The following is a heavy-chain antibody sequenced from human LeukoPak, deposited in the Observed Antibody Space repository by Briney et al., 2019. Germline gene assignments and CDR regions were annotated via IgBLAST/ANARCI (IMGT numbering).Heavy chain of an antibody. D-gene: IGHD3-9*01. Sequence: ASVKVSCKASGYTFTSYYMHWVRQAPGQGLEWMGIINPSGGSTSYAQKLQGRVTMTTDTSTSTAYMELRSLRSDDTAVYYCARVTHYDILTGYYVLGDYWGQGTLVTVSS. V-gene: IGHV1-46*01. CDR3: ARVTHYDILTGYYVLGDY. CDR2: INPSGGST. J-gene: IGHJ4*02. CDR1: GYTFTSYY.